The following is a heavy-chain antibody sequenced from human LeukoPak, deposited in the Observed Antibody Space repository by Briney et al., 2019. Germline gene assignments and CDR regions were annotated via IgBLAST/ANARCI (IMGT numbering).Heavy chain of an antibody. CDR1: GVSISTSER. CDR2: INRDGRT. CDR3: GKTDIYFNPIDY. V-gene: IGHV4-4*02. D-gene: IGHD3-9*01. Sequence: PSETLSLTCAVSGVSISTSERWIWVRPPPGEGLEGIGEINRDGRTKYNPSLTSRVTMSMDYSKNQFSLNVRFVTAADTAIYYCGKTDIYFNPIDYWGPGSLVTVSS. J-gene: IGHJ4*02.